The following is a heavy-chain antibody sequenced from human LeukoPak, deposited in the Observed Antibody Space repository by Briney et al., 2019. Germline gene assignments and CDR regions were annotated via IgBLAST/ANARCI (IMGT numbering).Heavy chain of an antibody. D-gene: IGHD5-18*01. V-gene: IGHV3-66*04. CDR3: ARRGHGYGSPFDY. Sequence: GGSLRLSCAASGFTASNNYMSWVRQAPGKGLEWVSMIYSGGSTYYADSVKGRFTISRDNSKNTPDLQMNSLRAEDTAVYYCARRGHGYGSPFDYWGQGTLVTVSP. CDR2: IYSGGST. CDR1: GFTASNNY. J-gene: IGHJ4*02.